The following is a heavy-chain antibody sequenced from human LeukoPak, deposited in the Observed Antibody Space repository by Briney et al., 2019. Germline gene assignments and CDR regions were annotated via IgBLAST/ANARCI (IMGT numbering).Heavy chain of an antibody. CDR2: INAGNGNT. V-gene: IGHV1-3*01. CDR3: ARAFTPSIVAFYY. D-gene: IGHD1-26*01. CDR1: GYTFTSYA. J-gene: IGHJ4*02. Sequence: ASVKVSCKASGYTFTSYAMHWVRQAPGQRLEWMGWINAGNGNTKYSQKFQGRVTITGDTSASTAYMELSSLRSEDTAVYYCARAFTPSIVAFYYWGQGTLVTVSS.